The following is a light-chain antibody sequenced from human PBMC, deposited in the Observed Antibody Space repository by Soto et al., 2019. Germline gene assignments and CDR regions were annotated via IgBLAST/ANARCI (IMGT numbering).Light chain of an antibody. V-gene: IGKV3-20*01. CDR2: GAS. CDR3: QIFATSPRGFT. J-gene: IGKJ3*01. CDR1: QSVVGSH. Sequence: EIVLTQSPGTLSLSPGERATLSCRASQSVVGSHLTWYQQKPGQAPRLLIYGASSRATGVPDRFSGSGSGTDFTLTINRLEPEDFAVYYCQIFATSPRGFTHGPGTKVDVK.